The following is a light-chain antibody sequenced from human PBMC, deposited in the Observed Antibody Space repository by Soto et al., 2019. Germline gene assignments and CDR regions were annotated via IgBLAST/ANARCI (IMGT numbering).Light chain of an antibody. V-gene: IGLV3-21*01. CDR1: NIGSKG. J-gene: IGLJ2*01. CDR3: QVWDSGSAHVL. CDR2: SDT. Sequence: SYELTQPPSVSVAPGETARISCGGNNIGSKGVHWYQHKPGQAPVLVIYSDTDLPPVIPERFSGSNSANMATMTISRVEAGDEADYYCQVWDSGSAHVLFGGGTKLTVL.